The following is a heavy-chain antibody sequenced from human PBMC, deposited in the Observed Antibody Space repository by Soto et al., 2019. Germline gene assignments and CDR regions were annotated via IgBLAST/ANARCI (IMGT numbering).Heavy chain of an antibody. CDR3: ARGYYDRSGYLVPLYS. Sequence: QVQLQESGPGLVKPSQTLSLTCTVSGGSISSGGYYWSWIRQHPGKGLEWIGYIYYSGSTYYNPSLRSPVSIPVDTSKKQSALRLSSGTAADTPLYYCARGYYDRSGYLVPLYSWAQGPLATVS. D-gene: IGHD3-22*01. CDR2: IYYSGST. V-gene: IGHV4-31*01. J-gene: IGHJ1*01. CDR1: GGSISSGGYY.